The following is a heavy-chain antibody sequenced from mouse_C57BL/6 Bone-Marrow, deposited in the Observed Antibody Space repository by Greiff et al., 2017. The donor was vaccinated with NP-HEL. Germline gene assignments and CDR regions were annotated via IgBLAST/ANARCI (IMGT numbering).Heavy chain of an antibody. D-gene: IGHD3-2*02. CDR2: IDHSDSYT. Sequence: QVQLQQPGAELVKPGASVKLSCKASGYTFTSYWMQWVKQRPGQGLEWIGEIDHSDSYTNYNQKIKGKATLTVYTASITAYMQLSSLTSEDSAVYYCARRLDSSGYHPDYWGQGTTLTVSS. CDR3: ARRLDSSGYHPDY. V-gene: IGHV1-50*01. J-gene: IGHJ2*01. CDR1: GYTFTSYW.